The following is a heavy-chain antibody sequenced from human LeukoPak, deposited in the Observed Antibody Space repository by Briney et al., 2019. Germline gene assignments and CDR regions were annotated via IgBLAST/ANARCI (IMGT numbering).Heavy chain of an antibody. CDR1: GGSISNYH. J-gene: IGHJ4*02. Sequence: SETLSLTCTLSGGSISNYHWSWIRQPPGKELEWIWYVYYTGGTNYNPSLKSRVTISLDTSKTQFSLNVRSVTAADTAVYYCARVSEAAAHYWGRGTLVTVSS. CDR3: ARVSEAAAHY. D-gene: IGHD6-25*01. CDR2: VYYTGGT. V-gene: IGHV4-59*01.